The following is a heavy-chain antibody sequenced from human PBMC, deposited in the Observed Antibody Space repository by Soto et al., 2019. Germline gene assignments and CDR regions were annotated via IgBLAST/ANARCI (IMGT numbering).Heavy chain of an antibody. CDR2: ISAYNGNT. CDR3: ARDAPFFLEWMSGFDY. J-gene: IGHJ4*02. CDR1: GYTFTSYG. Sequence: QVQLVQSGAEVKKPGASVKVSCKASGYTFTSYGISWVRQAPGQGLEWMGWISAYNGNTNYAQKIQGRVTMTTDTSTSTDYMELRSLRSDDTAVYYCARDAPFFLEWMSGFDYWGQGTLVTVSS. D-gene: IGHD3-3*01. V-gene: IGHV1-18*04.